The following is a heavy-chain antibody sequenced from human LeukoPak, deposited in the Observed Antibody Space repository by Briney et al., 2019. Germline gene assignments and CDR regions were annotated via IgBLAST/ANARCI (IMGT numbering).Heavy chain of an antibody. D-gene: IGHD6-13*01. V-gene: IGHV3-33*01. Sequence: PGGSLRLSCAASGFTLSSYGMHWVRQAPGKGLEWVAVIWYDGSNKYYADSVKGRFTISRDNSKNTLYLQMNSLRAEDTAVYYCARDGQQLVFSAFDYWGQGTLVTVSS. J-gene: IGHJ4*02. CDR2: IWYDGSNK. CDR1: GFTLSSYG. CDR3: ARDGQQLVFSAFDY.